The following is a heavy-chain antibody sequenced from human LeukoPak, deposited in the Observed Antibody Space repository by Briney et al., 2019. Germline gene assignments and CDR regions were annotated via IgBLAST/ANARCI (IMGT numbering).Heavy chain of an antibody. V-gene: IGHV3-23*01. CDR3: SKDLTTRSIGYFDY. Sequence: GGSLRLSCVFSGFTFDNYGMTWVRQAPGEGPEWVSSISGSGAEIRYADSVKGRFTISRDNSQNTLYLRMNSLRVEDTAIYYCSKDLTTRSIGYFDYWGQGTLVTVSS. CDR1: GFTFDNYG. CDR2: ISGSGAEI. J-gene: IGHJ4*02. D-gene: IGHD1-1*01.